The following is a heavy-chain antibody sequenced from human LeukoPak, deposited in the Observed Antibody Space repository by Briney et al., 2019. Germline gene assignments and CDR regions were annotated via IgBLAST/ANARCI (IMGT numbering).Heavy chain of an antibody. V-gene: IGHV1-46*01. D-gene: IGHD2-21*01. CDR2: ITPSGGRT. J-gene: IGHJ4*02. CDR3: ATAYDSPGYFDY. CDR1: AYTLSSYY. Sequence: ASVKVSCKASAYTLSSYYIHWVRQAPGQGLEWMGIITPSGGRTSYAQKFQGRVTITRDTSTSTVYMELSSLRSDDTAAYYCATAYDSPGYFDYWGQGTLVTVSS.